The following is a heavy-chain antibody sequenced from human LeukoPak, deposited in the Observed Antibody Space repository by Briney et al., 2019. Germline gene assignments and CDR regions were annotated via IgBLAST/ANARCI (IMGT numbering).Heavy chain of an antibody. CDR3: ARHAIPRITMVRGVISWWFDP. J-gene: IGHJ5*02. Sequence: SETLSLTCTVSGGSISSSSYYWGWIRQPPGKGLEWIGSIYYSGSTYYNPSLKSRVTISVDTSKNQFSLKLSSVTAADTAVYYCARHAIPRITMVRGVISWWFDPWGQGTLVTVSS. CDR1: GGSISSSSYY. D-gene: IGHD3-10*01. V-gene: IGHV4-39*01. CDR2: IYYSGST.